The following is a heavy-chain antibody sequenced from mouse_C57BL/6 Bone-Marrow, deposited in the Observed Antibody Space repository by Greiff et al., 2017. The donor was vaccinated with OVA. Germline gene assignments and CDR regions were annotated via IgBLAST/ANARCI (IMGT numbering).Heavy chain of an antibody. CDR2: SRNKANDYTT. Sequence: EVKLVESGGGLVQSGRSLRLSCATSGFTFSDFYMEWVRQAPGKGLEWIAASRNKANDYTTEYSASVKGRFIVSRDTSQSILYLQMNALRAEDTAIYYCARDAAVYAMDYWGQGTSVTVSS. J-gene: IGHJ4*01. V-gene: IGHV7-1*01. CDR3: ARDAAVYAMDY. CDR1: GFTFSDFY.